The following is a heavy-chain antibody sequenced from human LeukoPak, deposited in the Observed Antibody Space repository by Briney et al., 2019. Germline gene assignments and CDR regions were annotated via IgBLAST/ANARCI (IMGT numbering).Heavy chain of an antibody. CDR3: AGDCGQAQKPPYYYYYYMDV. CDR1: GSSISSYY. V-gene: IGHV4-59*01. J-gene: IGHJ6*03. Sequence: SETLSLTCTVSGSSISSYYWSWIRQPPGKGLEWIVYIYFSGSTNYNPSLKRRITMSVDTSNNHFSLKLSSVTAADTAVYYCAGDCGQAQKPPYYYYYYMDVWGKGTTVTVSS. CDR2: IYFSGST. D-gene: IGHD2-21*01.